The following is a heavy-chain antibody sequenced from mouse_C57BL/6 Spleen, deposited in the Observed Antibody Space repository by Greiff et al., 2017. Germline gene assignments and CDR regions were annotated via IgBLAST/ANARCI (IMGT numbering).Heavy chain of an antibody. CDR1: GFTFNTYA. CDR3: VRDGDYDLDYAMDY. Sequence: EVNVVESGGGLVQPKGSLKLSCAASGFTFNTYAMHWVRQAPGKGLEWVARIRSKSSNYATYYADSVKDRFTISRDDSQSMLYLQMNNLKTEDTAMYYCVRDGDYDLDYAMDYWGQGTSVTVSS. V-gene: IGHV10-3*01. D-gene: IGHD2-4*01. J-gene: IGHJ4*01. CDR2: IRSKSSNYAT.